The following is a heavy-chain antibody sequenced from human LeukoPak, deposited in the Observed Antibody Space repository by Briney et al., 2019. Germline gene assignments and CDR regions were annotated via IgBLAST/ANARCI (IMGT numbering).Heavy chain of an antibody. D-gene: IGHD6-19*01. CDR1: GGSISSYN. Sequence: SESLSLTCTVSGGSISSYNWNWIRQSPGKGLECIGNIYYTGSTNYNPSFKGRVTISVDTSKNQFSLRLTSVTAADTAVFYCARGASGWYWLDYWGRGTLVTVSS. V-gene: IGHV4-59*13. CDR2: IYYTGST. J-gene: IGHJ4*02. CDR3: ARGASGWYWLDY.